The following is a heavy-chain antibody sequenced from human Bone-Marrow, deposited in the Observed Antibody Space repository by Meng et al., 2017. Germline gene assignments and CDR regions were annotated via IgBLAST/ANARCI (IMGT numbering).Heavy chain of an antibody. V-gene: IGHV3-15*01. CDR1: GFTFSNAW. Sequence: VARVGSGGGLVKPGGSLSLPCAASGFTFSNAWMSWVRQAPGKGLEWVGHIKSKPDSGTIAYAAPVKGRFIISRDDSKNTLYLQMNSLKTEDTAVYYCYVRYFDWIDYWGQGTLVTVSS. D-gene: IGHD3-9*01. CDR3: YVRYFDWIDY. CDR2: IKSKPDSGTI. J-gene: IGHJ4*02.